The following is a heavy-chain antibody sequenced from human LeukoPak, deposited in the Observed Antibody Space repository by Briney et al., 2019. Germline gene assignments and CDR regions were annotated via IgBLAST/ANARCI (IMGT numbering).Heavy chain of an antibody. V-gene: IGHV3-33*01. Sequence: GGSLRLSCAASGFTFSSYGMHWVRQAPGKGLEWVAVIWYDGSNKYYADSVKGRFTISRDNSKNTLYPQMNSLRAEDTAVYYCARDSGAATSWFDPWGQGTLVTVSS. J-gene: IGHJ5*02. CDR2: IWYDGSNK. D-gene: IGHD2-15*01. CDR1: GFTFSSYG. CDR3: ARDSGAATSWFDP.